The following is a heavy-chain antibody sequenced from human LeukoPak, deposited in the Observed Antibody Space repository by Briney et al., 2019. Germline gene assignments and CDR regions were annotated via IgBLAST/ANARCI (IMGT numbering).Heavy chain of an antibody. J-gene: IGHJ4*02. Sequence: PSETLSLTCTVSGGSISGGIYSWSWIRQPPGKGLEWIGDINYRGNTDHNSSLKSRVTISVDRSKNQFSLKLSSVTAADTAVYYCARESTSGYARYFDYWGQGTLVTVSS. V-gene: IGHV4-30-2*01. CDR1: GGSISGGIYS. CDR3: ARESTSGYARYFDY. CDR2: INYRGNT. D-gene: IGHD5-12*01.